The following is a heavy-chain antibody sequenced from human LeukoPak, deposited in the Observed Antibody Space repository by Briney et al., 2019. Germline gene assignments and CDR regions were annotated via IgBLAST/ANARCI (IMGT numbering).Heavy chain of an antibody. D-gene: IGHD3-9*01. CDR2: IYHSGST. J-gene: IGHJ4*02. CDR3: ARGPVYYDILTGFSGAYYFDY. Sequence: PSETLSLTCAVSGGSISSGGYSWSWIRQPPGTGLEWIGYIYHSGSTYYNPSLKSRVTISVDRSKNQSSLKLSSVTAADTAVYYCARGPVYYDILTGFSGAYYFDYWGQGTLVTVSS. CDR1: GGSISSGGYS. V-gene: IGHV4-30-2*01.